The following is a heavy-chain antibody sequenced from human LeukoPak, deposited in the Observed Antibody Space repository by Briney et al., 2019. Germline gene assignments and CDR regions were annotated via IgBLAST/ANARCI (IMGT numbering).Heavy chain of an antibody. J-gene: IGHJ6*02. V-gene: IGHV4-34*01. CDR3: ARGLHYNILTGGMDV. CDR1: GGSFSDYY. Sequence: SETLSLTCVVYGGSFSDYYWTYIRQSPGKGLEWIGEIHHSGSTNYNPSLKSRVTMSVDTSKNQLSLRLSSVTAADTAVYYCARGLHYNILTGGMDVWGQGTTVIVSS. D-gene: IGHD3-9*01. CDR2: IHHSGST.